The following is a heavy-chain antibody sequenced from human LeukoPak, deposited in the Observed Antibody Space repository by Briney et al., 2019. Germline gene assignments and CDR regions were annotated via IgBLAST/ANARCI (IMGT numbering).Heavy chain of an antibody. V-gene: IGHV3-23*01. CDR1: GFTFSSYG. CDR2: ISGIGGST. D-gene: IGHD5-18*01. J-gene: IGHJ4*02. Sequence: GGSLRLSCAASGFTFSSYGMSWVRQAPGKGLEWVSAISGIGGSTYYADSVKGRFTISRDNSKNTLYLQMNSLRAEDTAVYYCAKEGVGYSYGCDYWGQGTLVTVSS. CDR3: AKEGVGYSYGCDY.